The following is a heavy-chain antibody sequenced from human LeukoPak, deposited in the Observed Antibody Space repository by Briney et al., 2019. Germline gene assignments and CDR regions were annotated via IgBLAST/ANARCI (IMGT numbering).Heavy chain of an antibody. V-gene: IGHV3-48*04. J-gene: IGHJ1*01. D-gene: IGHD3-22*01. CDR3: ARAPSEIGGYYPEYFRH. CDR1: GFTFSLYG. CDR2: ISEDTSII. Sequence: GGSLRLSCAASGFTFSLYGMNWVRQAPGKGLEWVSYISEDTSIIHYADSVKGRFTISRDNAKNTVSLQMNSLRAEDTGVYYCARAPSEIGGYYPEYFRHWGQGTLVTVSS.